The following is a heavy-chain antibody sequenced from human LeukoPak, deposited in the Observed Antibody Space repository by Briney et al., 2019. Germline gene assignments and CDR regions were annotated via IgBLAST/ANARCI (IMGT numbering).Heavy chain of an antibody. D-gene: IGHD2-2*02. Sequence: GGSLRLSCAASGFTFSSYGMHWVRQAPGKGLEWVAVISYDGSNKYYADSVKGRFTISRDNSKNTLYLQMNSLRAEDTAVYDCASLAGNQLLYDYWGQGTLVTVSS. CDR2: ISYDGSNK. J-gene: IGHJ4*02. CDR3: ASLAGNQLLYDY. V-gene: IGHV3-30*03. CDR1: GFTFSSYG.